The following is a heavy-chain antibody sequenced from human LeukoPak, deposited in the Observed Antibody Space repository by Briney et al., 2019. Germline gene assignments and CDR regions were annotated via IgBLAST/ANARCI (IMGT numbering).Heavy chain of an antibody. V-gene: IGHV4-39*01. CDR1: GGSISSSSYY. CDR2: IYYSGST. D-gene: IGHD6-13*01. CDR3: ARTAAAGRGWAYYYYYYMDV. Sequence: KASETLSLTCTVSGGSISSSSYYWGWIRQPPGKGLEWIGSIYYSGSTYYNPSLKSRVTISVDTSKNQFSLNLSSVTAADTAVYYCARTAAAGRGWAYYYYYYMDVWGKGTTVTISS. J-gene: IGHJ6*03.